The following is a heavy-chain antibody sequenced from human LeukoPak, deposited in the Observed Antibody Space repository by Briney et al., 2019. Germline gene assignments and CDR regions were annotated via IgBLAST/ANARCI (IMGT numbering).Heavy chain of an antibody. CDR1: GPTLSGSA. Sequence: GGSLRLSCAAPGPTLSGSAMHWVRQASGKGLEWVGRITSKPNSYETVYAASMNGRFTISRDDSKNTAYLQMNSLKTEDTAVYYCAGGRGWYSPDYWGQGTLVTVSS. D-gene: IGHD6-19*01. J-gene: IGHJ4*02. CDR2: ITSKPNSYET. V-gene: IGHV3-73*01. CDR3: AGGRGWYSPDY.